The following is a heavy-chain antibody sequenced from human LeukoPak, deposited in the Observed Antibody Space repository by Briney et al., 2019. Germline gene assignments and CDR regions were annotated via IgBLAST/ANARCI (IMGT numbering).Heavy chain of an antibody. J-gene: IGHJ5*02. CDR3: AKGAVPAAIGVLVRGPSLHNWFDP. CDR2: ISWNNGSI. CDR1: GFTFDDYA. Sequence: CRSLRLSCAASGFTFDDYAIHWVRQAPGKGLEWVSGISWNNGSIGYAHSVKGRITISRDNAKNSLYLQMNSLSAEDTALYYCAKGAVPAAIGVLVRGPSLHNWFDPWGQGTLVTVSS. V-gene: IGHV3-9*01. D-gene: IGHD2-2*02.